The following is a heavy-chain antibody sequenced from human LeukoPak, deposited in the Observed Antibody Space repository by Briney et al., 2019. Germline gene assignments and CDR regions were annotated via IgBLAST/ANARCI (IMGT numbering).Heavy chain of an antibody. J-gene: IGHJ4*02. CDR1: GFTISSYS. V-gene: IGHV3-48*04. Sequence: PGGTLRLSCAVSGFTISSYSMNWVCHAPHNGLERVSYISSSSSAIYYAASVKGRFTISRDNAENSRYLQMNSLRAEDTAVYYCARVIGSYGDSAYWGQGTLVTVSS. CDR2: ISSSSSAI. CDR3: ARVIGSYGDSAY. D-gene: IGHD1-26*01.